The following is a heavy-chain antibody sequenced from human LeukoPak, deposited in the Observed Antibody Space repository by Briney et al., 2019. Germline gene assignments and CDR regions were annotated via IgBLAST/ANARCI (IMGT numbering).Heavy chain of an antibody. V-gene: IGHV3-30*02. CDR1: GFTFSSYG. CDR2: IRYDGSNK. CDR3: ARDDPTLRLAVAEYGNWFDP. J-gene: IGHJ5*02. Sequence: PGGSLRLSCAASGFTFSSYGMHWVRQAPGKGLEWVAFIRYDGSNKYYADSVKGRFTISRDNSKNTLYLQMNSLRAEDTAVYYCARDDPTLRLAVAEYGNWFDPWGQGTLVTVSS. D-gene: IGHD6-19*01.